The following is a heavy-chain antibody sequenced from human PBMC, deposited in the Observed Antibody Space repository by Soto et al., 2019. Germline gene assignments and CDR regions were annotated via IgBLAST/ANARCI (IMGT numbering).Heavy chain of an antibody. Sequence: GGSLRLSCAASGFTFSSYAMSWVRQAPGKGLEWVSAISGSGGSTYYADSVKGRLTNSRDNSKNTLYLQMTSLRSEDTAVYYCAKDRGYYDSSGYYPDGGGFDYWGQGTLVTVSS. D-gene: IGHD3-22*01. CDR2: ISGSGGST. CDR1: GFTFSSYA. CDR3: AKDRGYYDSSGYYPDGGGFDY. J-gene: IGHJ4*02. V-gene: IGHV3-23*01.